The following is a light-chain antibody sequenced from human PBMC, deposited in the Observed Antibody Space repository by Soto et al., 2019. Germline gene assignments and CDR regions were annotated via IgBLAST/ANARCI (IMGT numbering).Light chain of an antibody. V-gene: IGKV1-39*01. CDR3: LQVYNYPWT. Sequence: EIQRTESPSSLSASVGYRVSITCWASQSISTHLSWYQQKPGKAPKLLIYAASSLQSWVPSRFTGSVSGTDGTITISSLKTEDGSTYYCLQVYNYPWTFGQGTKVDIK. CDR1: QSISTH. CDR2: AAS. J-gene: IGKJ1*01.